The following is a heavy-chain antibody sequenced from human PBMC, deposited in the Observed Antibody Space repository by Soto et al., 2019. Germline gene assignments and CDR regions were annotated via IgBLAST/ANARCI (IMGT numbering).Heavy chain of an antibody. V-gene: IGHV3-48*02. CDR3: ARGSSNWAYYFDF. CDR1: GFTFSSYS. Sequence: GGSLRLSCAASGFTFSSYSLNWGRQAPGKGLEWVSYITSSGTTVYYADSVRGRFTISRDNAKNSLYLQMNSLRDDDTAVYYCARGSSNWAYYFDFWGQGTLVTVSS. J-gene: IGHJ4*02. CDR2: ITSSGTTV. D-gene: IGHD6-13*01.